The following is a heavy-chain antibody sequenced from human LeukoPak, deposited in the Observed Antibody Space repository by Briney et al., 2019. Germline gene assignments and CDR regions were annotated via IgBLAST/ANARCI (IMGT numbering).Heavy chain of an antibody. J-gene: IGHJ6*03. CDR1: AASFTGYY. Sequence: SETLSLTYAVCAASFTGYYWSWLRQPPGKGLEWIGEINHSGSTNDNPSLKSRVTISLDTSKNQFSLKLTSVTAADTAVYYCARGEENYYYYYMDVWGKGTTVTVSS. V-gene: IGHV4-34*01. CDR3: ARGEENYYYYYMDV. CDR2: INHSGST.